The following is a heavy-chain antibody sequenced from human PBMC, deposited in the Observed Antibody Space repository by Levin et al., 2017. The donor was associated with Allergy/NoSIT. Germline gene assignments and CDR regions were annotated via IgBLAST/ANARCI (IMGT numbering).Heavy chain of an antibody. CDR3: ARDLGVLTPPYDNLFDY. Sequence: ASVKVSCKASGYSFTGNYIHWVRQAPGQGLEWMGWINPNSGGTYYAQKFQGRVTMTRDTSISTAYMELSRLTSDDAAIYYCARDLGVLTPPYDNLFDYWGQGTLATVSS. CDR2: INPNSGGT. D-gene: IGHD5-12*01. V-gene: IGHV1-2*02. CDR1: GYSFTGNY. J-gene: IGHJ4*02.